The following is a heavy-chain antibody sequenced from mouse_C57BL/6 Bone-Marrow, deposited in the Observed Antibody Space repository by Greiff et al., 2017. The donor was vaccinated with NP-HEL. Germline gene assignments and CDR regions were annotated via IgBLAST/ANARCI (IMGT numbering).Heavy chain of an antibody. Sequence: EVKLQESGGGLVQPGGSMKLSCAASGFTFSDAWMDWVRQSPEQGLEWVAEIRNKANNPASYQAVSGKGRFTISREDCTTSVNLKMNSLRAEDAGIYYCARKGPFAAGYAMGYWGQGTSVTVAS. CDR1: GFTFSDAW. V-gene: IGHV6-6*01. D-gene: IGHD3-3*01. J-gene: IGHJ4*01. CDR3: ARKGPFAAGYAMGY. CDR2: IRNKANNPAS.